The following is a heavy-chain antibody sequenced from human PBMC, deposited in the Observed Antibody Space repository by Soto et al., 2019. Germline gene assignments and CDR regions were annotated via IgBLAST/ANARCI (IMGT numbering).Heavy chain of an antibody. CDR1: GGSISSGGYS. CDR3: ASSHAGAHITAAVH. D-gene: IGHD6-13*01. J-gene: IGHJ4*02. CDR2: IYHSGST. V-gene: IGHV4-30-2*01. Sequence: QLQLQESGSGLVKPSQTLSLTCAVSGGSISSGGYSWSLIRQPPGKGLEWIGYIYHSGSTYYNPSLNSRVTISVDRSKHQFSLKLSSVTAADTAVYYCASSHAGAHITAAVHWGQGTLVTVSS.